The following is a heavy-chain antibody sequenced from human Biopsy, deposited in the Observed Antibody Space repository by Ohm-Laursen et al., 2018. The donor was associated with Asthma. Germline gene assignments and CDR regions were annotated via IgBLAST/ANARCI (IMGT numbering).Heavy chain of an antibody. CDR2: IWYDGRKK. V-gene: IGHV3-33*01. CDR3: ARGREGSGSYFTSHWFDP. CDR1: GFSISSYG. D-gene: IGHD3-10*01. Sequence: SLRLSCAASGFSISSYGMHWVRQAPGKGLEWVTLIWYDGRKKYYSESVKGRFTIARDNSKNTLYLQMNSLRVEDTAVYYCARGREGSGSYFTSHWFDPWGQGTLVTVSS. J-gene: IGHJ5*02.